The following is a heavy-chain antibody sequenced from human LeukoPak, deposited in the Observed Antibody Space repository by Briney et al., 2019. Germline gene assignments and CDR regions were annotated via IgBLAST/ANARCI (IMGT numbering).Heavy chain of an antibody. CDR2: IYSGGTT. V-gene: IGHV3-53*01. J-gene: IGHJ4*02. CDR3: ASLEGGPSYGR. D-gene: IGHD3-3*01. Sequence: GGSLRLSCEVSGFPVRSRYMTWVRQPPGKGLEGVAVIYSGGTTYHIDSVKGRFTISRDISKSTIYLEMNNLRLEDTAIYYCASLEGGPSYGRWGQGTLVTVSS. CDR1: GFPVRSRY.